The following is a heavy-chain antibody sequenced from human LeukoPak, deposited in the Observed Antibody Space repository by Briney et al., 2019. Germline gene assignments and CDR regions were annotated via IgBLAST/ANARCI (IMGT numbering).Heavy chain of an antibody. D-gene: IGHD6-25*01. CDR1: GFTFSSYG. CDR3: AKDRRLASFDY. Sequence: GGSLRLSCAASGFTFSSYGMNWVRQAPGKGLEGVSGITGRGESTYYADSVKGRFTISRDNSKNTLYLQMNSLRAGDTAIYSCAKDRRLASFDYGGQGTLVTVSS. V-gene: IGHV3-23*01. CDR2: ITGRGEST. J-gene: IGHJ4*02.